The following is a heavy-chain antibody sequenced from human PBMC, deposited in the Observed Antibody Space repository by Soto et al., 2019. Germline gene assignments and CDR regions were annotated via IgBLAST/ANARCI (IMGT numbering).Heavy chain of an antibody. V-gene: IGHV3-23*01. D-gene: IGHD3-10*01. Sequence: GGSLRLSCAASGFTFSSYAMSWVRQAPGKGLEWVSAISSSGGSTYYADSVKGRFTISRDNSKNTLYLQMNSLRAEDTAVYYCAKFEVRIMVRGVKDYWGQGTLVTVSS. CDR2: ISSSGGST. CDR3: AKFEVRIMVRGVKDY. J-gene: IGHJ4*02. CDR1: GFTFSSYA.